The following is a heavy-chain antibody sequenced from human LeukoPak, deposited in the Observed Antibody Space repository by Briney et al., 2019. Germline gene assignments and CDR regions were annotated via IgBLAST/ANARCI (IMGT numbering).Heavy chain of an antibody. Sequence: GGSLRLSCAASGFTFDDYTMHWVRQAPGKGLEWVSLISWDGGSTYYADSVKGRFTISRDNSKNSLYLQMNSLRTEDTALYYCAKGGASSSWSPLDYWGQGTLVTVPS. V-gene: IGHV3-43*01. CDR1: GFTFDDYT. CDR2: ISWDGGST. D-gene: IGHD6-13*01. J-gene: IGHJ4*02. CDR3: AKGGASSSWSPLDY.